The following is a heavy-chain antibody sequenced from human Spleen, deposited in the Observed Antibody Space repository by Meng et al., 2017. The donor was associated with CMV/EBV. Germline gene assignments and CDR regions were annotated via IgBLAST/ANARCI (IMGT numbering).Heavy chain of an antibody. V-gene: IGHV4-30-4*08. CDR2: IYYSGST. J-gene: IGHJ6*02. Sequence: LRLSCTVSGGSISSGDYYWSWIRQPPGKGLEWIGYIYYSGSTYYNPSLKSRVTISVDTSKNQFSLKLSSVTAADTAVYYCARGRVVRHYGMDVWGQGTTVTVSS. D-gene: IGHD2-2*01. CDR1: GGSISSGDYY. CDR3: ARGRVVRHYGMDV.